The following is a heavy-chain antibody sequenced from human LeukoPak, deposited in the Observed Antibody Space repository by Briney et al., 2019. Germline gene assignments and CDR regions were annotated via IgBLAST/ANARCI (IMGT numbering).Heavy chain of an antibody. Sequence: GASVKVSCKASGYTFTGYYMHWVRQAPGQGLEWMGRINPNSGGTNYAQKFQGRVTMTRDTSISTANMELSRLRSDDTAVYYCALYSGSYGRYIFDYWGQGTLVTVSS. CDR2: INPNSGGT. D-gene: IGHD3-10*01. CDR3: ALYSGSYGRYIFDY. CDR1: GYTFTGYY. J-gene: IGHJ4*02. V-gene: IGHV1-2*06.